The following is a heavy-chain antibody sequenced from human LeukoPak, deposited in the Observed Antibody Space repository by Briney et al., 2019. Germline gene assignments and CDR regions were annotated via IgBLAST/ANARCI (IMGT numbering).Heavy chain of an antibody. Sequence: PGGSLRLSCAASGFTFSSYSMNWVRQAPGKGLEWVSSISSSSSYIYYADSVKGRFTISRDNAKNSLYLQMNSLRAEDTAVCYCARGPGGYFDYWGQGTLVTVSS. V-gene: IGHV3-21*01. CDR2: ISSSSSYI. CDR3: ARGPGGYFDY. D-gene: IGHD3-16*01. CDR1: GFTFSSYS. J-gene: IGHJ4*02.